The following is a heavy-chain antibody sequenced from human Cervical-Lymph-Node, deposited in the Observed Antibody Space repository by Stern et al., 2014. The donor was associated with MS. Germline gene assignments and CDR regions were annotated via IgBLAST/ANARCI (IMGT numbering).Heavy chain of an antibody. CDR1: GGSFNTLS. V-gene: IGHV1-69*06. CDR3: ATDPPEMTKPPHKKYVDA. Sequence: QVQLMQSGAEVKKPGSSVKVSCKASGGSFNTLSISWVRQAPGQGLAGLGGVIHLFNTANYAQRLQGRCTFTADKSTSTVYMELSSLRSEDTAVYYCATDPPEMTKPPHKKYVDAWGQGTTVIVSS. J-gene: IGHJ6*02. CDR2: VIHLFNTA. D-gene: IGHD5-24*01.